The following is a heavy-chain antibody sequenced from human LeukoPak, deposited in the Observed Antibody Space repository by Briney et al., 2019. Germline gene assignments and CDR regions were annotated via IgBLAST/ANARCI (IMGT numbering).Heavy chain of an antibody. CDR2: IWYDGSNK. CDR1: GFTFSSYG. D-gene: IGHD2-2*01. Sequence: GGSLRLSCAASGFTFSSYGMHWVRQAPGKGLEWVAVIWYDGSNKYYADSVKGRFTISRDNSKNTLYLQMNSLRAEDTAVYYCARPLGYCSSTSCLRYYYYGMDVWGQGTTVTVSS. CDR3: ARPLGYCSSTSCLRYYYYGMDV. V-gene: IGHV3-33*01. J-gene: IGHJ6*02.